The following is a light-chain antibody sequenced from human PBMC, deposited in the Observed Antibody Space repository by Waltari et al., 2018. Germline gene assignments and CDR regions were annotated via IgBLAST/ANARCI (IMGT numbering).Light chain of an antibody. V-gene: IGLV2-8*01. CDR3: SSYAGSNNFGV. CDR1: SSDVGGYNY. CDR2: EFS. Sequence: QPALTQPPSASGSPGQSVTIPGPGPSSDVGGYNYFSWYQQHPGKAPKLMIYEFSKRPSGVPDRFSGSKSGNTASLTVSGLQAEDEADYYCSSYAGSNNFGVFGGGTKLTVL. J-gene: IGLJ3*02.